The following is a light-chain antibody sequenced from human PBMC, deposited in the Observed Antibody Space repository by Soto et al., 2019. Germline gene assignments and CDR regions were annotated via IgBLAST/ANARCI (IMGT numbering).Light chain of an antibody. CDR3: QQYGRSPPFT. CDR1: QTVSSRY. CDR2: GAS. Sequence: EIVLTQSPGTLSLSPGERATLSCRASQTVSSRYLAWYQQKPGQAPRLLMYGASNRATGIPGRFSGSGSGTDFTLTISRLEPEDFAVYFCQQYGRSPPFTFGQWTKVEIK. J-gene: IGKJ2*01. V-gene: IGKV3-20*01.